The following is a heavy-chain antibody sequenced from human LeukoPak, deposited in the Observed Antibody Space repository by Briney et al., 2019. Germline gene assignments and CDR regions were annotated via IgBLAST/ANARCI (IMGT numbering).Heavy chain of an antibody. J-gene: IGHJ4*02. CDR1: GCTFTGYY. D-gene: IGHD3-10*01. CDR2: INPNSGDT. V-gene: IGHV1-2*02. Sequence: GASVKVSCKASGCTFTGYYMHWVRQAPGQGPEWMGWINPNSGDTYYAQMFQDRVTMTRDTSITTAYMELSRLRSDDRAVYYCAREAHGSGTYYSDYWGQGTLVTVSS. CDR3: AREAHGSGTYYSDY.